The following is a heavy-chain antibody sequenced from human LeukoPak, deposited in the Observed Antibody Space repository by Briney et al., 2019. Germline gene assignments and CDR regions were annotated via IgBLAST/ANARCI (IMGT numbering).Heavy chain of an antibody. CDR3: ARDSGHSYGPFDY. CDR1: GGSISSYY. V-gene: IGHV4-4*07. Sequence: SETLSLTCTVSGGSISSYYWSWIRQPAGKGLEWIGRIYTNGNTNYNPSLKSRVTISVDTSKNQFSLKLNSVTAADTSVYYCARDSGHSYGPFDYWGQGTLVTVSS. CDR2: IYTNGNT. D-gene: IGHD5-18*01. J-gene: IGHJ4*02.